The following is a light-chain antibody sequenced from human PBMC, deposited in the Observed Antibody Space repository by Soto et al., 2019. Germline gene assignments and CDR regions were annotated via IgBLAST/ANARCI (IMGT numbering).Light chain of an antibody. Sequence: EIVMTQSPATLSVSPGERVTLSCRASQSVSSNLAWYQQKVGQAPRLLIYGSSTRATGIPDRFSGSGSETQYTLTISSLQSEDFAVYYCQQYNSWPQITFGQGTRLEIK. CDR2: GSS. J-gene: IGKJ5*01. CDR3: QQYNSWPQIT. V-gene: IGKV3-15*01. CDR1: QSVSSN.